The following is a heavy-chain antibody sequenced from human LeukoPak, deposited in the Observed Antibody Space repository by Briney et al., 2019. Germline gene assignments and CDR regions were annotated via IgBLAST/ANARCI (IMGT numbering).Heavy chain of an antibody. J-gene: IGHJ4*02. V-gene: IGHV3-21*01. CDR2: ISSSSSYI. D-gene: IGHD2-15*01. CDR1: GFTFSSYS. CDR3: ASRSGGSCYSVGDY. Sequence: GGSRRLSCAASGFTFSSYSMNWVRQAPGKGLEWVSSISSSSSYIYYADSVKGRFTISRDNAKNSLYLQMNSLRAEDTAVYYCASRSGGSCYSVGDYWGQGTLVTVSS.